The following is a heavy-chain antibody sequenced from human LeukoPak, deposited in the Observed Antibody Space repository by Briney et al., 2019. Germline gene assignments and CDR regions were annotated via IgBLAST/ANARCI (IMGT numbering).Heavy chain of an antibody. CDR1: GFTFSSYG. V-gene: IGHV3-33*01. J-gene: IGHJ3*02. Sequence: PGGSLRLSCAASGFTFSSYGMHWVRQAPGKGLEWVAVIWYDGSNKYYADSVKGRFTISRDNSKNTLYLQMNSLRAEDTALYYCARGADCAGDSCANDALDIWGQGTMVTVSS. D-gene: IGHD2-21*01. CDR2: IWYDGSNK. CDR3: ARGADCAGDSCANDALDI.